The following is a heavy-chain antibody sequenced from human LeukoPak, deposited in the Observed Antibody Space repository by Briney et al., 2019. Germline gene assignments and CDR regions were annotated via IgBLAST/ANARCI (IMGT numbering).Heavy chain of an antibody. CDR2: IYYSGST. Sequence: PSETLSLTCTVSGGSISSYYWSWIRQPPGKGVEWIGYIYYSGSTNYNPSLKSRVTISVDTSKNQFSLKLSSVTAADTAVYYCARVGFTIDAFDIWGQGTMVTVSS. J-gene: IGHJ3*02. CDR3: ARVGFTIDAFDI. V-gene: IGHV4-59*01. CDR1: GGSISSYY. D-gene: IGHD3-3*01.